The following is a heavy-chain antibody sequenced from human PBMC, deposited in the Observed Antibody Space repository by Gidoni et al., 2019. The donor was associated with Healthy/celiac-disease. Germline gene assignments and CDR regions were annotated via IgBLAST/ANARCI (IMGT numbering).Heavy chain of an antibody. D-gene: IGHD6-13*01. V-gene: IGHV4-31*03. CDR3: ARDRTAAAGTNWFDP. CDR1: GGSISRGGYY. Sequence: QVQLQESGPGLVKPSQTLSLTCTVSGGSISRGGYYWSWIRQHPGKGLEWIGYIYYSGSTYYNPSLKSRVTISVDTSKNQFSLKLSSVTAADTAVYYCARDRTAAAGTNWFDPWGQGTLVTVSS. J-gene: IGHJ5*02. CDR2: IYYSGST.